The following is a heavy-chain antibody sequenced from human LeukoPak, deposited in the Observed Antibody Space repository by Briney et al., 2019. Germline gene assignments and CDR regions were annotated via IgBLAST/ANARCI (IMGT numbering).Heavy chain of an antibody. CDR1: GGSFSGYY. D-gene: IGHD5-24*01. CDR3: ARVRLRRDGYNP. Sequence: PSQTLSLTCAVYGGSFSGYYWSWIRQPPGKGLEWIGEINHSGSTNYNPSLKSRVTISVDTSKNQFSLKLSSVTAADTAVYYCARVRLRRDGYNPWGQGTLVTVSS. J-gene: IGHJ5*02. V-gene: IGHV4-34*01. CDR2: INHSGST.